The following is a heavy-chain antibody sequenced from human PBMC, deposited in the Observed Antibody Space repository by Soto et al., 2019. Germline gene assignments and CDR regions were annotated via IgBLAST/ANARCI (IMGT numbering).Heavy chain of an antibody. Sequence: PSETLSLTCIVSGGSISNYYWSWIRQPPGKGLEWIGYIYYSGSTNYNPSLTSRVTISVDTSKNQFSLKLSSVTAADTAVYYCARHRYSYGVYYFDYGGQGTLVTVSS. J-gene: IGHJ4*02. CDR1: GGSISNYY. CDR3: ARHRYSYGVYYFDY. CDR2: IYYSGST. D-gene: IGHD5-18*01. V-gene: IGHV4-59*08.